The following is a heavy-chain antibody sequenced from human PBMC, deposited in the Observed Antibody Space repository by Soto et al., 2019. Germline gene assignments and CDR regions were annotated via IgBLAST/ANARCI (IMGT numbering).Heavy chain of an antibody. D-gene: IGHD3-9*01. CDR1: GGSISSYY. V-gene: IGHV4-59*01. J-gene: IGHJ4*02. Sequence: QVQLQESGPGLVKPSETLSLTCTVSGGSISSYYWSWIRQPPGKGLEWIGYIYYSGSTNYNPSLKSRVTISVDTSKNQFSLKLSSVTAADTAVYYCARGVPYYDILTGYYPFDYWGQGTLVTVSS. CDR3: ARGVPYYDILTGYYPFDY. CDR2: IYYSGST.